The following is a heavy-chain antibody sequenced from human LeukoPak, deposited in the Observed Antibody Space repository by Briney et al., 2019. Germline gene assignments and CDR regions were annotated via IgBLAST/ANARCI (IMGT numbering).Heavy chain of an antibody. V-gene: IGHV3-48*02. D-gene: IGHD4-23*01. CDR2: ISSSSTSI. J-gene: IGHJ4*02. CDR3: ASSDDYGGNRFDY. Sequence: GGSLRLSCAASGFTFSIYSMNRVRQPPGKGLEWVSYISSSSTSIYYADSVKRRFTISRDNAKNSLYLQMNSLRDDDTAVYYCASSDDYGGNRFDYWGQGTLVTVSS. CDR1: GFTFSIYS.